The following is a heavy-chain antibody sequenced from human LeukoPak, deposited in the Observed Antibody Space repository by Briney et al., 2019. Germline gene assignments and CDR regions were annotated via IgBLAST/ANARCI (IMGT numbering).Heavy chain of an antibody. V-gene: IGHV7-4-1*02. D-gene: IGHD6-19*01. Sequence: ASVKVSCKASGYTFTSYAMNWVRQAPGQGLEWMGWINTNTGNPTYAQGFTGRFVFSLDTSVSTAYLQISSLKAGDTAVYYCARGVVASDSSGWYWFDPWGQGTLVTVSS. CDR1: GYTFTSYA. J-gene: IGHJ5*02. CDR3: ARGVVASDSSGWYWFDP. CDR2: INTNTGNP.